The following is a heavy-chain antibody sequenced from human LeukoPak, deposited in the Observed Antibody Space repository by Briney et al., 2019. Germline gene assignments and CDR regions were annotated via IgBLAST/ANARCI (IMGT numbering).Heavy chain of an antibody. J-gene: IGHJ5*02. CDR3: ARDLPGISYSSSWP. V-gene: IGHV4-59*12. Sequence: SETLSLTCTVSGGSISSYYWSWIRQPPGKGLEWIGYIYYSGSTNYNPSLKSRVTISVDTSKNQFSLKLSSVTAADTAVYYCARDLPGISYSSSWPWGQGTLVTVSS. CDR2: IYYSGST. CDR1: GGSISSYY. D-gene: IGHD6-6*01.